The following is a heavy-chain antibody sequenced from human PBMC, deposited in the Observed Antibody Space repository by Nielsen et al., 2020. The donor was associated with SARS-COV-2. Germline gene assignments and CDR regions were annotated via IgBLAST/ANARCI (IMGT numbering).Heavy chain of an antibody. CDR3: AREDSWELLRTYDALDI. D-gene: IGHD1-26*01. Sequence: GESLKISCAASGFTFNSVGMHWVRQAPGKGLEWVAVVSTEGGTTYYADSVKGRFTISRDNAKNTLYLQMTSLRTEDTAVYYCAREDSWELLRTYDALDIWGQGTMVSVSS. CDR2: VSTEGGTT. V-gene: IGHV3-30*19. CDR1: GFTFNSVG. J-gene: IGHJ3*02.